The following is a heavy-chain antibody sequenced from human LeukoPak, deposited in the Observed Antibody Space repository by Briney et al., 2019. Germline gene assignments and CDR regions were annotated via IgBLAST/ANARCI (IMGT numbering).Heavy chain of an antibody. CDR1: GGSISSSSYY. Sequence: PSETLSLTCTVSGGSISSSSYYWGWIRQPPGKGLEWIGSIYYSGSTYYNPSLKSRVTISVDTSKNQFSLKLSSVTAADTAVYYCATTLSSSWYYNWFDPWGQGTLVTVSS. V-gene: IGHV4-39*07. D-gene: IGHD6-13*01. CDR2: IYYSGST. J-gene: IGHJ5*02. CDR3: ATTLSSSWYYNWFDP.